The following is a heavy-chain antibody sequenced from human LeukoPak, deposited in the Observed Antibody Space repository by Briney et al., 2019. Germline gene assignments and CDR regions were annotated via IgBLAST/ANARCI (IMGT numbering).Heavy chain of an antibody. J-gene: IGHJ4*02. V-gene: IGHV3-48*01. CDR2: ITNSGNSK. CDR1: EFTFSSYS. CDR3: ARDMSGTYSFDY. Sequence: GGSLRLSCAASEFTFSSYSVNWVRQAPGKGLEWVSYITNSGNSKSYADSVKGRFTVSRDNSKNTLFLELSSLRTDDTAAYYCARDMSGTYSFDYWGQGTLVTVSS. D-gene: IGHD1-26*01.